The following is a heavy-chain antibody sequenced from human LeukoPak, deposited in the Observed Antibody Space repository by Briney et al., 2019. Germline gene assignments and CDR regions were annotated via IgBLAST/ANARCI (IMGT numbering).Heavy chain of an antibody. V-gene: IGHV4-38-2*02. J-gene: IGHJ4*02. CDR1: GYSISSGYY. CDR3: ARLGRRQATTDY. CDR2: IYHSGST. D-gene: IGHD5-24*01. Sequence: SETLSLTCTVSGYSISSGYYWGWIRQPPGKGLEWIGSIYHSGSTYYNPSLKSRVTISVDTSKNQFSLKLSSVTAADTAVYYCARLGRRQATTDYWGQGTLVTVSS.